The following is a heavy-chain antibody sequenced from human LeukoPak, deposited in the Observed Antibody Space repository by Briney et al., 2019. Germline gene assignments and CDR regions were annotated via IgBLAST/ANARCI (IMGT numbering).Heavy chain of an antibody. J-gene: IGHJ4*02. CDR2: ISWNSGNI. CDR3: ARGFRKIEY. V-gene: IGHV3-9*01. Sequence: GGSLRLSCAASGFTFDDYAMHWVRQAPGKGLEWVSGISWNSGNIGYADSVKGRFTISRDNAKNSLYLQMNSLRAEDTAVYYCARGFRKIEYWGQGTLVTVSS. CDR1: GFTFDDYA.